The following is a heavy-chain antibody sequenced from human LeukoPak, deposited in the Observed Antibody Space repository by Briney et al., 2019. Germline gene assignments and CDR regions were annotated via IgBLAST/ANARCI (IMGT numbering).Heavy chain of an antibody. V-gene: IGHV3-53*01. CDR2: IYSGGST. J-gene: IGHJ4*02. Sequence: GGSLRLSCAASGFTVSSNYMSWVRQAPGEGLEWVSVIYSGGSTYYADSVRGRFTISRDNSKNTLYLQMNSLRAEDTAVYYCARSLVGAKSDYWGQGTLVTVSS. D-gene: IGHD1-26*01. CDR1: GFTVSSNY. CDR3: ARSLVGAKSDY.